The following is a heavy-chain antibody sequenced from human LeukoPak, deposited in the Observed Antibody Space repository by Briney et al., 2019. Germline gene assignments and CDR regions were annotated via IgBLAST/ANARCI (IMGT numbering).Heavy chain of an antibody. CDR3: ARLEAY. V-gene: IGHV4-39*01. D-gene: IGHD3-3*01. CDR2: IYYSGST. Sequence: SETLSLTCTVSGGSISSSSYYWGWIRQPPGKGLEWIVSIYYSGSTYYNPSLKSRVTISVDTSKTQFSLKLSSVTAADTAVYYCARLEAYWGQGTLVTVSS. CDR1: GGSISSSSYY. J-gene: IGHJ4*02.